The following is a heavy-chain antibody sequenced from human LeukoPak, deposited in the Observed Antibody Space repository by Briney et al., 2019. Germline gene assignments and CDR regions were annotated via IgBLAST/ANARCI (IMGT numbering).Heavy chain of an antibody. V-gene: IGHV3-64*01. Sequence: GGSLRLSCAASGFTFSSYAMHWVRQAPGKGLEYVSAISSNGGSTYYANSVKGRFTISRDNSKNTLYLQMGSLRAEDMAVYCCARATYYDFWSGSQPTYYYYYYGMDVWGQGTTVTVSS. J-gene: IGHJ6*02. CDR1: GFTFSSYA. CDR3: ARATYYDFWSGSQPTYYYYYYGMDV. CDR2: ISSNGGST. D-gene: IGHD3-3*01.